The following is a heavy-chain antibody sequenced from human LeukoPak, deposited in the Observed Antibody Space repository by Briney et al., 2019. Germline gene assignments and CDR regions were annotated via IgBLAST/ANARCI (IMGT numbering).Heavy chain of an antibody. Sequence: GGSLRLSCAASGFTYSSYAMSWVRQAPGKGLEWVSAISGSGGSTYYADSVKGRFTISRDNSKNTLYLQMNSLRAEDTAVYYCAMKAVPRPRLHDAFDFWGQGTVVSVSS. CDR2: ISGSGGST. D-gene: IGHD5-24*01. V-gene: IGHV3-23*01. CDR1: GFTYSSYA. J-gene: IGHJ3*01. CDR3: AMKAVPRPRLHDAFDF.